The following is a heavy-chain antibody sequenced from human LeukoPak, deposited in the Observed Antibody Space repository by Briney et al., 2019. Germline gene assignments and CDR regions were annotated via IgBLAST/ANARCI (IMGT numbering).Heavy chain of an antibody. CDR1: GFTFSSYG. CDR2: ISYDGSNK. J-gene: IGHJ4*02. D-gene: IGHD3-10*01. CDR3: AIIPWPRRGYFDY. Sequence: PGGSLRLSCAASGFTFSSYGMHWVRQAPGKGLEWVAVISYDGSNKYYADSVKGRFTISRDNSKNTLYLQMNSLRAEDTAVYYCAIIPWPRRGYFDYWGQGTLVTVSS. V-gene: IGHV3-30*03.